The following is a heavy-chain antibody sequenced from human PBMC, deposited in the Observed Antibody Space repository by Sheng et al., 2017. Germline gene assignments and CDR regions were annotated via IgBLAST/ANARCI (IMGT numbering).Heavy chain of an antibody. D-gene: IGHD4-4*01. J-gene: IGHJ5*02. CDR3: AREMTTVTGWFDP. V-gene: IGHV3-21*01. CDR2: ISSSSSYI. CDR1: GFTFSSYS. Sequence: EVQLVESGGGLVKPGGSLRLSCAASGFTFSSYSMNWVRQAPGKGLEWVSSISSSSSYIYYADSVKGRFTISRDNAKNSLYLQMNSLRAEDTAVYYCAREMTTVTGWFDPWGQGTLVTVSS.